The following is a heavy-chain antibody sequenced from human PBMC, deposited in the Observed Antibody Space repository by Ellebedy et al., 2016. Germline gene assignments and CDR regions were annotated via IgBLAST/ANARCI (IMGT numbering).Heavy chain of an antibody. CDR1: GYTFTGYY. Sequence: ASVKVSCKASGYTFTGYYMDWVRQAPGQGPEWMGWLNTNTGGTNYAQKFQGRVTMTRDTSISTAYMELSSLTSDDTAVYYCARDRTTIIHDYWGQGTLVTVSS. J-gene: IGHJ4*02. CDR3: ARDRTTIIHDY. D-gene: IGHD1-14*01. V-gene: IGHV1-2*02. CDR2: LNTNTGGT.